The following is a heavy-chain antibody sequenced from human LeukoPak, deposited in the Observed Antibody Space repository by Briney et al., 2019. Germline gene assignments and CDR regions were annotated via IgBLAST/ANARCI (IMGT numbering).Heavy chain of an antibody. J-gene: IGHJ4*02. CDR2: ITSSSNYT. CDR3: ARDLRL. V-gene: IGHV3-21*01. CDR1: GFTFSSFS. Sequence: GGSLRLSCAASGFTFSSFSMNWVRQAPGKGLEWVSSITSSSNYTYYASSVRGRFTISRDNAKNSLYLQMNSLRAEDTAVYYCARDLRLWGQGTLVTVSS.